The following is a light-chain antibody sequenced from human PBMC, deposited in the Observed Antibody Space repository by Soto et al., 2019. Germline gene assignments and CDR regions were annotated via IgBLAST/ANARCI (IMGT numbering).Light chain of an antibody. CDR2: DVI. Sequence: QSVLTQPASVSGSPGQSITFSCTGTSSDIGNYNSDSWYQQHPGKAPEFLIYDVINRPSGVSNRFSGSKSGNVASLTISGLQAEDEADYYCSSYTSSSTFVFGTGTKLTVL. V-gene: IGLV2-14*01. CDR1: SSDIGNYNS. CDR3: SSYTSSSTFV. J-gene: IGLJ1*01.